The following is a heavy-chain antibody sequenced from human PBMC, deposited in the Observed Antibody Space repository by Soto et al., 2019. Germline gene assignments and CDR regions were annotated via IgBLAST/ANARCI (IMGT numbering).Heavy chain of an antibody. D-gene: IGHD2-2*01. CDR1: GFTFSTYW. J-gene: IGHJ4*02. Sequence: PGGSLRLSCEASGFTFSTYWMSWVRRAPGKGLEWVATIRQDGSETQYLDSVKGRFTISRDNSKNTLYLQMNSLRAEDTAVYYCAKDPPLYCSSTSCQTPPFDYWGQGTLVTVSS. CDR2: IRQDGSET. CDR3: AKDPPLYCSSTSCQTPPFDY. V-gene: IGHV3-7*03.